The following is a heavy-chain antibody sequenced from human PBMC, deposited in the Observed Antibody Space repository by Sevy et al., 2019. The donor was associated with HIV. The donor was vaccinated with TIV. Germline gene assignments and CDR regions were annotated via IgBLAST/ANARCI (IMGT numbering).Heavy chain of an antibody. CDR2: VDQGGSQK. Sequence: GGSLRLSCAASGFSFSDYFMGWVRQAPGKGLEWVANVDQGGSQKYYVGSVKGRFTISRDNAKNSVYLQMNRLRLDDTAVYYCARELWPGDSWGQGTLVTVSS. D-gene: IGHD2-21*01. V-gene: IGHV3-7*01. CDR3: ARELWPGDS. J-gene: IGHJ5*01. CDR1: GFSFSDYF.